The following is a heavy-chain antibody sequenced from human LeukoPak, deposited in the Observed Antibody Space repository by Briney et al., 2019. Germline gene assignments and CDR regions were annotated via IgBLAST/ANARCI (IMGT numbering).Heavy chain of an antibody. D-gene: IGHD2-15*01. CDR2: ISGSGGST. J-gene: IGHJ4*02. CDR3: AKGTGKYCSGGSCYSRFDY. CDR1: GFTISSYA. V-gene: IGHV3-23*01. Sequence: GGSLRLSCAASGFTISSYAMSWVRQAPGKGLEWVSAISGSGGSTYYADSVKGRFTISRDNSKNTLYLQMNSLRAEDTAVYYCAKGTGKYCSGGSCYSRFDYWGQGTLVTVSS.